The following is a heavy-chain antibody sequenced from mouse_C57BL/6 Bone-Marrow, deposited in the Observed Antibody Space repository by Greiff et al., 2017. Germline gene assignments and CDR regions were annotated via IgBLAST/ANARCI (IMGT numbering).Heavy chain of an antibody. D-gene: IGHD2-4*01. CDR2: ISSGSSTI. V-gene: IGHV5-17*01. J-gene: IGHJ3*01. CDR1: GFTFSDYG. CDR3: ARHYYDYDEGFAY. Sequence: EVKLVESGGGLVKPGGSLKLSCAASGFTFSDYGMHCVRQAPEKGLEWVAYISSGSSTIYYADTVKGRFTISRDNAKNTLFLQMTSLRSEDTAMYYCARHYYDYDEGFAYWGQGTLVTVSA.